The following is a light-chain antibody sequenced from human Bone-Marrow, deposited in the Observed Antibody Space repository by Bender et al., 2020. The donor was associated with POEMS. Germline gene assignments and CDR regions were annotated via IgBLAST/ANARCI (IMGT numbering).Light chain of an antibody. CDR2: DVA. V-gene: IGLV2-11*01. CDR3: SSWDDSLSGWV. CDR1: SSDFGASDY. J-gene: IGLJ3*02. Sequence: QSALTQVRSVSGSPGQSVTISCTGASSDFGASDYVSWFQHHPGKAPKLIIYDVAKRPSGVPARFSGSKSGTSASLAISDIQSEDEGDYYCSSWDDSLSGWVFGGGTKLTVL.